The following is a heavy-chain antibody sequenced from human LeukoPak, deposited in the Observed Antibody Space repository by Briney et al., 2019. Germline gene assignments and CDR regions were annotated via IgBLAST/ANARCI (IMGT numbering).Heavy chain of an antibody. CDR3: ARTRYYYNSRSYGAPYYFDY. D-gene: IGHD3-10*01. CDR2: IYYSGGT. CDR1: GGSISSNSYY. V-gene: IGHV4-39*01. Sequence: KSSETLSLTCAVSGGSISSNSYYWGWIRQPPGKGLEWIGSIYYSGGTYYNPSLKSRVTISVDTSKNQFSLKLSSVTAADTAVYYCARTRYYYNSRSYGAPYYFDYWGQGTLVTVSS. J-gene: IGHJ4*02.